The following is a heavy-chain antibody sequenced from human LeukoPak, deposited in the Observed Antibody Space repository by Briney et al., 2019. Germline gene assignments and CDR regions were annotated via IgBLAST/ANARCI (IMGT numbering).Heavy chain of an antibody. CDR1: GFTFSSYW. CDR2: INQGGSDK. CDR3: ARPYYDILTGYEGSHYYGMDV. Sequence: PGGSLRLSCTVSGFTFSSYWMSWVRQAPGKGLEWVANINQGGSDKSYVDSVKGRFTVSRDNAKKSLYLQMNSLRAEDTAVYYCARPYYDILTGYEGSHYYGMDVWGLGTTVTVSS. V-gene: IGHV3-7*03. D-gene: IGHD3-9*01. J-gene: IGHJ6*02.